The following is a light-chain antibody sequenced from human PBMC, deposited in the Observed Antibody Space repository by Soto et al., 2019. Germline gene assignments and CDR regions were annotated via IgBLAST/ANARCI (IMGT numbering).Light chain of an antibody. CDR1: QSLLHSHGSNS. V-gene: IGKV2-28*01. J-gene: IGKJ1*01. CDR3: MQALQTPRT. Sequence: DIVMSQSPLSLPVTPGEPASISCRSRQSLLHSHGSNSLDWYLQKPGQSPQLLIYWGSNRASGGPDRVSGSGSGTDCTLKISRVEAEDVGVYYCMQALQTPRTCGQGTKVEIK. CDR2: WGS.